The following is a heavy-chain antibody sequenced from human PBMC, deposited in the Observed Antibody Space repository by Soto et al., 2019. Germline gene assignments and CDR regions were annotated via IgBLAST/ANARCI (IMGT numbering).Heavy chain of an antibody. CDR3: ARAEQLREFDY. V-gene: IGHV3-33*01. D-gene: IGHD5-18*01. Sequence: GGSLRLSCAASGFTFSSYGMHWVRQAPGKGLEWVAVIWYDGSNKYYADSVKGRFTISRDNSKNTLYLQMNSLRAEDTAVYYCARAEQLREFDYWGQGTLVTVSS. CDR1: GFTFSSYG. J-gene: IGHJ4*02. CDR2: IWYDGSNK.